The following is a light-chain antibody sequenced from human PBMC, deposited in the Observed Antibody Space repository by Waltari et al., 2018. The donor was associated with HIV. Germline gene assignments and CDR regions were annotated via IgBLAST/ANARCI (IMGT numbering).Light chain of an antibody. Sequence: QSALTQPPSASGSPGQSVTISCTGTSRDVGGYNYVSWYKQHPGEAPKVVIFEVYKRPSGVPDRISGSKSGNTASLTVSGLQADDEATYYCASYAGRNNLVFGGGTKLTVL. CDR1: SRDVGGYNY. CDR2: EVY. CDR3: ASYAGRNNLV. J-gene: IGLJ2*01. V-gene: IGLV2-8*01.